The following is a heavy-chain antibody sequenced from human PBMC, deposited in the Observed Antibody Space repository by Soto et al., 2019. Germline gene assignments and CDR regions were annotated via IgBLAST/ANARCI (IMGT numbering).Heavy chain of an antibody. V-gene: IGHV3-48*01. D-gene: IGHD6-13*01. CDR2: ISSSSSTI. CDR1: GFTFSSYS. J-gene: IGHJ4*02. CDR3: AKERAAAYKSFDY. Sequence: GGSLRLSCAASGFTFSSYSMNWVRQAPGKGLEWVSYISSSSSTIYYADSVKGRFTISRDNSKNTLYLQMNSLRAEDTAVYYCAKERAAAYKSFDYWGQGTLVTVSS.